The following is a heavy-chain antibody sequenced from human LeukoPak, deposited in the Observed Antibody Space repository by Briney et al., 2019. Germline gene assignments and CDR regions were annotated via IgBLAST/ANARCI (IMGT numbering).Heavy chain of an antibody. CDR1: GASVSSGYYS. J-gene: IGHJ4*02. D-gene: IGHD2-21*01. V-gene: IGHV4-30-2*01. CDR2: ISQSGST. CDR3: ARGGALIGFDY. Sequence: SETLSLTCAVSGASVSSGYYSWSWIRQPPGRGLEWIGFISQSGSTYYNSSLESRVTMPIDRSKNQFSLRLYFVTAADTAIYYCARGGALIGFDYWGQGALVTVSS.